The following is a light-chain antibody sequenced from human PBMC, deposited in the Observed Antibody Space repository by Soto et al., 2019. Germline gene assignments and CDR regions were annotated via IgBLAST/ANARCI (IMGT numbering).Light chain of an antibody. V-gene: IGKV1-39*01. J-gene: IGKJ3*01. CDR1: QSIRSY. Sequence: DIQMTQSPSSLSASVGDRVTITCRASQSIRSYLNWYQQKPGKAPKLLIYAASSLQSGVPSRFGGSGSGTDFTLTITSLQPEDFATYYCQQSYTTPFTFGPGT. CDR3: QQSYTTPFT. CDR2: AAS.